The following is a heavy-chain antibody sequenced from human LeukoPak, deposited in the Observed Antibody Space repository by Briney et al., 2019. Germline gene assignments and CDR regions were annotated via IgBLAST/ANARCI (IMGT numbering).Heavy chain of an antibody. V-gene: IGHV4-61*02. D-gene: IGHD1-26*01. Sequence: SETLSLTCVVSGGSISSGSYYWSWIRQPAGKGLEWIGRIYTSGSTNYNPSLKSRVTISVDTSKNQFSLKLSSVTAADTAVYYCARAWGYYYYMDVWGKGTTVTISS. CDR2: IYTSGST. CDR1: GGSISSGSYY. J-gene: IGHJ6*03. CDR3: ARAWGYYYYMDV.